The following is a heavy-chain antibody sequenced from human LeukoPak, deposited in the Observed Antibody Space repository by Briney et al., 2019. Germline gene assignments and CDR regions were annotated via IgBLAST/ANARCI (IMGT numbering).Heavy chain of an antibody. D-gene: IGHD7-27*01. CDR3: ARGPNWGSPYWYFDL. CDR1: GGFISDGGYY. CDR2: IYHSGST. J-gene: IGHJ2*01. V-gene: IGHV4-30-2*01. Sequence: PSETLSLTCTVSGGFISDGGYYWSWIRQPPGTGLEWIGYIYHSGSTYSNPSLKSRLTTLIDRSKSQFSLKLSSVTAADTAVYYCARGPNWGSPYWYFDLWGRGTLVTVSS.